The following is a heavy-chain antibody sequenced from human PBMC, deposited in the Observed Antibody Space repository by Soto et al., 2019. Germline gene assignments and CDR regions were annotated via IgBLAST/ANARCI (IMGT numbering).Heavy chain of an antibody. V-gene: IGHV2-70*01. CDR3: ARISYDSSGYYYDPGDYYGMDV. J-gene: IGHJ6*02. CDR1: GFSLSTSGMC. Sequence: SGPTLVNPTQTLTLTCTFSGFSLSTSGMCVSWIRQPPGKALEWLALIDWDDDKYYSTSLKTRLTISKDTSKNQVVLTMTNMDPVDTATYYCARISYDSSGYYYDPGDYYGMDVWGQGTTVTVSS. D-gene: IGHD3-22*01. CDR2: IDWDDDK.